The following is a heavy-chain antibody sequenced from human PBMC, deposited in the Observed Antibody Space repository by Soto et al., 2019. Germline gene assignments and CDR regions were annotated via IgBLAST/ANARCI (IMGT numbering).Heavy chain of an antibody. J-gene: IGHJ5*02. D-gene: IGHD6-13*01. Sequence: PSETLSLTCAVYGGSFGGYYGSWIRQPPGKGLEWIGEINYSGSTNYNPSLKSRVTISVDTSKNQFSLKLTSVTAADTAVYYCVRVKAAASFYNWFDPWGQGTLVTVSS. V-gene: IGHV4-34*01. CDR1: GGSFGGYY. CDR2: INYSGST. CDR3: VRVKAAASFYNWFDP.